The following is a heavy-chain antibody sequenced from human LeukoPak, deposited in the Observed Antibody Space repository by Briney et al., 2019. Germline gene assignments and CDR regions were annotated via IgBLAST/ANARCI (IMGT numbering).Heavy chain of an antibody. V-gene: IGHV4-59*08. CDR2: IHSSGST. D-gene: IGHD5-18*01. CDR1: GGSISNYY. Sequence: SETLSLTCSVSGGSISNYYWSWVRQAPGKGLEWIGYIHSSGSTNPNPSLKRRLTTPADTSKNQISLKLSSVIAADTGVYYCARHDNAYSYGVDYWGQGTLVTVSS. J-gene: IGHJ4*02. CDR3: ARHDNAYSYGVDY.